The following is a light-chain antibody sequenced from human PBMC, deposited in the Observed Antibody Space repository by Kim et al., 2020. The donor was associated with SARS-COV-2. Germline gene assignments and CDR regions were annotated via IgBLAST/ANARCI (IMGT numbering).Light chain of an antibody. CDR1: SSDVGGYNY. CDR2: DVS. CDR3: NSYTSSSTLV. V-gene: IGLV2-14*03. Sequence: QSVVTQPASVSGSPGQSIAISCTGTSSDVGGYNYVSWYQQHPGKAPKLMIYDVSNRPSGVSNRFSGSKSGNTASLTISGLQAEDEADYYCNSYTSSSTLVFGTGTKVTVL. J-gene: IGLJ1*01.